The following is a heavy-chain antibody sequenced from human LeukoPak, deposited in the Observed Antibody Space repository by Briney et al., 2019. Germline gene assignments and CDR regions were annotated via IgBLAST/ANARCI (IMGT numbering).Heavy chain of an antibody. J-gene: IGHJ6*02. CDR3: AVTGYSSSWYGSYYYYGMDV. D-gene: IGHD6-13*01. V-gene: IGHV1-8*01. CDR1: VYTCTSYD. Sequence: ASVKVSCKASVYTCTSYDINWVRQATGQGLEWMGWMNPNSSNTGYAQKFQGRVTMTRNTSISTAYMELSSLRSEDTAVYYCAVTGYSSSWYGSYYYYGMDVWGQGTTVTVSS. CDR2: MNPNSSNT.